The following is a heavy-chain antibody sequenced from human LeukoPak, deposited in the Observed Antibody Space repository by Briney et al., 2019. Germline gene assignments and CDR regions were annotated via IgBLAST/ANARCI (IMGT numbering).Heavy chain of an antibody. CDR2: IIPILGIA. CDR1: GGTFRSYA. J-gene: IGHJ4*02. Sequence: SVTVSCKCSGGTFRSYAFSLVRQAPGQGLEWMGRIIPILGIANYAQKFQGRVTITADKSTSTAYMELSSLRSEDTAVYYCATRDTAGDYPYYFDYWGQGTLVTVSS. D-gene: IGHD4-17*01. CDR3: ATRDTAGDYPYYFDY. V-gene: IGHV1-69*04.